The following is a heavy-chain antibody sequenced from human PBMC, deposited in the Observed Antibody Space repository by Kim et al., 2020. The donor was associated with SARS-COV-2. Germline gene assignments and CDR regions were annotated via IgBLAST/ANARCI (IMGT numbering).Heavy chain of an antibody. D-gene: IGHD6-13*01. CDR2: IIPILGIA. V-gene: IGHV1-69*04. Sequence: SVKVSCKASGGTFSSYAISWVRQAPGQGLEWMGRIIPILGIANYAQKFQGRVTITADKSTSTAYMELSSLRSEDTAVYYCARVAFVAAAQGNWFDPWGQGTLVTVSS. CDR3: ARVAFVAAAQGNWFDP. J-gene: IGHJ5*02. CDR1: GGTFSSYA.